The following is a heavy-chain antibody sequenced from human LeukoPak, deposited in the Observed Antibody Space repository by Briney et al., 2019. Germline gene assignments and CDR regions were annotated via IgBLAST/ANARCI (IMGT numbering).Heavy chain of an antibody. CDR1: GFTVSSNY. Sequence: SGGSLRLSCAASGFTVSSNYMSWVRQAPGKGLEWVPVIYSGGSTYYADSVKGRFTISRDNSKNTLYLQMNSLRAEDTAVYYCARVFYDFWSGYPLDYWGQGTLVTVSS. J-gene: IGHJ4*02. CDR3: ARVFYDFWSGYPLDY. D-gene: IGHD3-3*01. V-gene: IGHV3-53*01. CDR2: IYSGGST.